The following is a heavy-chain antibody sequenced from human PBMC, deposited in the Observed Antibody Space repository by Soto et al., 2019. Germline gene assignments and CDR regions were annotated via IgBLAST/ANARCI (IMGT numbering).Heavy chain of an antibody. CDR3: ARVVFYMDV. CDR1: GGSFSGYY. CDR2: INHSGST. J-gene: IGHJ6*03. Sequence: PSETLSLTCAVYGGSFSGYYWSWIRQPPGKGLEWIGEINHSGSTNYNPSLKSRVTISVDTSKNQFSLKLSSVTAADTAVYYCARVVFYMDVWGKGPTVTVS. V-gene: IGHV4-34*01. D-gene: IGHD3-16*01.